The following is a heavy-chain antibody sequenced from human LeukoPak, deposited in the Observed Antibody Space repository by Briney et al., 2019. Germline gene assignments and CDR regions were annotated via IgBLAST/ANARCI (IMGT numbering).Heavy chain of an antibody. CDR3: ASAGSTEPHYYYYYMDV. CDR2: ISSSSSYI. V-gene: IGHV3-21*01. CDR1: GFTFSSYS. J-gene: IGHJ6*03. Sequence: GGSLRLSCAASGFTFSSYSMNWVRQAPGKGLERVSSISSSSSYIYYADSVKGRFTISRDNAKNSLYLQMNSLRAEDTAVYYCASAGSTEPHYYYYYMDVWGKGTTVTVSS. D-gene: IGHD1-26*01.